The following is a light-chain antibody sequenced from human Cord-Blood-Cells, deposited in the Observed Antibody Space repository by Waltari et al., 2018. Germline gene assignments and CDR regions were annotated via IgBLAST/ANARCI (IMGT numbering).Light chain of an antibody. CDR1: QSISSY. CDR3: QQSYSTPPVT. J-gene: IGKJ5*01. Sequence: DIQMTQSPSSLSASVGDRVTITCRASQSISSYLNWYKQKPGKAPKLLIYAASSLQSGVPSRFSGSGSGTDFTLTISSLQPEXFATYYCQQSYSTPPVTFGQGTRLEIK. CDR2: AAS. V-gene: IGKV1-39*01.